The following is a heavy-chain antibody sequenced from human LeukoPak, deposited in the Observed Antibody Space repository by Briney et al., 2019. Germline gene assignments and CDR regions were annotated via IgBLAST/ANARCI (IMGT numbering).Heavy chain of an antibody. Sequence: GGSLRLSCAASGFTFSSYSMNWVRQAPGKGLEWVSSISSSSSYIYYADSVKGRFTISRDNAKNSLHPQMNSLRAEDTAVYYCAREGYYYDSSGYPYPDYWGQGTLVTVSS. D-gene: IGHD3-22*01. CDR3: AREGYYYDSSGYPYPDY. CDR2: ISSSSSYI. CDR1: GFTFSSYS. J-gene: IGHJ4*02. V-gene: IGHV3-21*01.